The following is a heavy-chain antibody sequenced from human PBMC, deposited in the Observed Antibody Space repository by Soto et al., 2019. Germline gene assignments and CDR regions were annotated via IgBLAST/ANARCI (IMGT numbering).Heavy chain of an antibody. CDR3: ARYCGGGTCYYAFDM. Sequence: DVQLLESGGGLVQPGGSLRLSCAASGFTFNTYPMSWVRQAPGKGLEWVSAITLSGGSTYFADSVKGRFTISRDNSKNTLYLQMSSLRAVDTAVYYCARYCGGGTCYYAFDMWGQGTMVTVSS. D-gene: IGHD2-15*01. J-gene: IGHJ3*02. V-gene: IGHV3-23*01. CDR1: GFTFNTYP. CDR2: ITLSGGST.